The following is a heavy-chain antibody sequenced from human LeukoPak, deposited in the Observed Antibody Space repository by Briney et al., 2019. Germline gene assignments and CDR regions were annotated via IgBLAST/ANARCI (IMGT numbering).Heavy chain of an antibody. CDR1: GYTFTSYY. J-gene: IGHJ4*02. Sequence: EASVKVSCKASGYTFTSYYMHWVRQAPGQGLEWMGIINPSGGSTNYAHKFQGRVTITRDTSTNTVYMELSSLRSEDTAVYYCARGTYSYGYIDFDYWGQGTLVTVSS. CDR3: ARGTYSYGYIDFDY. CDR2: INPSGGST. V-gene: IGHV1-46*01. D-gene: IGHD5-18*01.